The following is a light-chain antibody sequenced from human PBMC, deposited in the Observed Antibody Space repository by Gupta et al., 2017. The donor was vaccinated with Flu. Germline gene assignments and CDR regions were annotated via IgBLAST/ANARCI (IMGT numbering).Light chain of an antibody. V-gene: IGLV1-47*01. J-gene: IGLJ3*02. CDR1: SSNIGYNY. CDR2: RNN. CDR3: ASWDDSLSAWV. Sequence: QSVLTQPPPASGTPGQRVTISCSGGSSNIGYNYVSWYQQLPGTAPKLLIYRNNQRPSGVPDRFSGSKSGTSASLAISGLRSEDEADYSCASWDDSLSAWVFGGGTKLTVL.